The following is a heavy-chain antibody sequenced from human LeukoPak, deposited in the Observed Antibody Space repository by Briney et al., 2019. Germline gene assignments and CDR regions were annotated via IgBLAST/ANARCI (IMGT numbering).Heavy chain of an antibody. CDR1: GGSISNYY. D-gene: IGHD6-19*01. J-gene: IGHJ4*02. Sequence: SETLSLTCTVSGGSISNYYWSWIRQPAGKGLEWIGRIYSSGSTNYNPSLQSRVTMSVDTSKNHFSLKLSSVTAADTAVYYCAGGSSGWYSIDYWGQGTLVTVSS. V-gene: IGHV4-4*07. CDR3: AGGSSGWYSIDY. CDR2: IYSSGST.